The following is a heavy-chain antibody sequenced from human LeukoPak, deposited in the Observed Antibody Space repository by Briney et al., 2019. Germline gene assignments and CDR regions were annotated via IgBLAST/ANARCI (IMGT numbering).Heavy chain of an antibody. Sequence: PGGSLRLPCAASGFTFGAYWMSWFRQAPGKGPEWVASIKDDGSAQFCVDSLEGRFTISRDNAKNTLYLQMDTMRVEDTAVYYCARHIVGEQNFDYWSQGTLVTVSS. CDR1: GFTFGAYW. CDR2: IKDDGSAQ. V-gene: IGHV3-7*01. CDR3: ARHIVGEQNFDY. D-gene: IGHD3-16*02. J-gene: IGHJ4*02.